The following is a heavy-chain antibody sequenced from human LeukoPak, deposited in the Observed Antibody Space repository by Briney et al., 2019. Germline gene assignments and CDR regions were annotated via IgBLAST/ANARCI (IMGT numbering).Heavy chain of an antibody. CDR3: ARHLDP. CDR1: GDSISSHY. V-gene: IGHV4-4*09. CDR2: ISTTGVT. J-gene: IGHJ5*02. Sequence: AETLSHTCAFSGDSISSHYWSWIREPPRKGPEWIGYISTTGVTTYNPSLKSRVTISVETSKNQFSLKLSSVTAADTAVYYCARHLDPWGQGTLVTVSS.